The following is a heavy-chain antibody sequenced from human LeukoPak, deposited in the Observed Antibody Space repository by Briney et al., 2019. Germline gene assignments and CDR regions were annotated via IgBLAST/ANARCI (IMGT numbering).Heavy chain of an antibody. D-gene: IGHD3-16*01. V-gene: IGHV4-59*08. CDR3: ARQSDDLGYFQH. J-gene: IGHJ1*01. Sequence: PSETLSLTCTVSGGSLSGYYWSWIRQPPGKGLEWIGYIYYRGRTKYNPSLQSRVTISVDTSRNQFSLRLSSVTAADTAVCYCARQSDDLGYFQHWGQGTLVTVFS. CDR1: GGSLSGYY. CDR2: IYYRGRT.